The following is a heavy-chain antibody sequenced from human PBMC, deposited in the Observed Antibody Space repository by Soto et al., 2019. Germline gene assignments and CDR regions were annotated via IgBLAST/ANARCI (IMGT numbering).Heavy chain of an antibody. V-gene: IGHV4-31*03. Sequence: PSETLSLTCTVSGGSISSGGYYWSWIRQHPGKGLEWIGYIYYCGSTYYNPSLKSRVTISVDTSKNQFSLKLSSVAAADTAVYYCASDTYCSSTSCYGGHYYYGMDVWGQGTTVTVSS. J-gene: IGHJ6*02. CDR3: ASDTYCSSTSCYGGHYYYGMDV. CDR1: GGSISSGGYY. D-gene: IGHD2-2*01. CDR2: IYYCGST.